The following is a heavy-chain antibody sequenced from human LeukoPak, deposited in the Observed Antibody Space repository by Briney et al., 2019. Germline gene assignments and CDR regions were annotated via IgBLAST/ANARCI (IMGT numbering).Heavy chain of an antibody. CDR1: GFTFGDYA. CDR2: ISYDGSNK. J-gene: IGHJ4*02. Sequence: GGSLRLSCTASGFTFGDYAMSWIRQAPGKGLEWVAVISYDGSNKYYADSVKGRFTISRDNSKNTLYLQMNSLRAEDTAVYYCARVVAGAYDYWGQGTLVTVSS. V-gene: IGHV3-30*04. CDR3: ARVVAGAYDY. D-gene: IGHD6-19*01.